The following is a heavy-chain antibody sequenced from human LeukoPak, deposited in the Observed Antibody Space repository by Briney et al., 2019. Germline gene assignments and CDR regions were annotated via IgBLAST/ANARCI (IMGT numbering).Heavy chain of an antibody. CDR3: GKEFFRSGRNLPDY. V-gene: IGHV3-30*02. Sequence: GGSLRLSCAASGFTVRNYGMHWVRQAPGKGLEWVAFVPYDGSNTYYADSVRGRFTISRDNSKNTLYLQMNSLRAEDTAVYYCGKEFFRSGRNLPDYWGQGTLVTVSS. D-gene: IGHD3-10*01. J-gene: IGHJ4*02. CDR2: VPYDGSNT. CDR1: GFTVRNYG.